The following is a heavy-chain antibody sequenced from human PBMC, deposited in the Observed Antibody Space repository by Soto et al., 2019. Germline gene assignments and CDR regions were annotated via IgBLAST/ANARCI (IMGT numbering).Heavy chain of an antibody. CDR2: INHSGST. CDR1: GGSFSGYY. V-gene: IGHV4-34*01. D-gene: IGHD6-13*01. CDR3: ARGSSWYKWFDP. Sequence: PPETLSLTCAVYGGSFSGYYWSWIRQPPGKGLEWIGEINHSGSTNYNPSLKSRVTISVDTSKNQFSLKLSSVTAADTAVYYCARGSSWYKWFDPWGQGTLVTVS. J-gene: IGHJ5*02.